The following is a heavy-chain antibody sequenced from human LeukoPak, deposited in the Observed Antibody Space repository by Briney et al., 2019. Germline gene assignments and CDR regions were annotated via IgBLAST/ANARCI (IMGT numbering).Heavy chain of an antibody. Sequence: PFQTLSLTCTVSGGSISSDDYYWSWVRQPAGTGLKWIGRIYSSGSTKYNPSLKSRVTMSVDTSKNQFSLRLTSVTAADTAVYYCARVQRRYHSSGYYYDHYYYYYMDVWGKGTTVTVSS. V-gene: IGHV4-61*02. CDR2: IYSSGST. D-gene: IGHD3-22*01. CDR3: ARVQRRYHSSGYYYDHYYYYYMDV. J-gene: IGHJ6*03. CDR1: GGSISSDDYY.